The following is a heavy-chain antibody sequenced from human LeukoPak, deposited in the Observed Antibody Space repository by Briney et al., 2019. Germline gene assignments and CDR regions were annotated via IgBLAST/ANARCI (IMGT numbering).Heavy chain of an antibody. J-gene: IGHJ5*02. Sequence: SETLSLTCAVPGGSISSDGYSWSWIRQPPGTGLEWIGYIYYSGSTYYNPSLKSRVTISVDRSKTQFSLKLSSVTAADTAVYYCARERSTYAGAPENWFDPWGQGILVTVSS. CDR2: IYYSGST. CDR3: ARERSTYAGAPENWFDP. V-gene: IGHV4-30-2*01. CDR1: GGSISSDGYS. D-gene: IGHD2-2*01.